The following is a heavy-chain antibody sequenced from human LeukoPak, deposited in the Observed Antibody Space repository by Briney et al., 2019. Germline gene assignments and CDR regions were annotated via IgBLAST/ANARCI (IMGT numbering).Heavy chain of an antibody. CDR1: GYTFTGYY. J-gene: IGHJ3*01. CDR3: ARDALYSSGWPPN. V-gene: IGHV1-2*02. Sequence: ASVKSSCKASGYTFTGYYMHWVRQAPGQGLEWMGWINPNSGGTNYAQKFQGRVTMTRDTSISTAYMELSRLRSDDTAVYYCARDALYSSGWPPNWGQRTMVTVSS. D-gene: IGHD6-19*01. CDR2: INPNSGGT.